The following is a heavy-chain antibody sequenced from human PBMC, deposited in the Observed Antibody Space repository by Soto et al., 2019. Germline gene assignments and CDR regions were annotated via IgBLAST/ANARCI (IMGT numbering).Heavy chain of an antibody. CDR1: GFTFSSYS. CDR2: ISSSSSYI. D-gene: IGHD5-12*01. Sequence: PGGSLRLSCAASGFTFSSYSMNWVRQAPGKGLEWVSSISSSSSYIYYADSVKGRFTISRDKAKNSLYLQMNSLRAEDTAVYYCARGMDIVATIGFDYWGLGTMVTVSS. J-gene: IGHJ4*02. CDR3: ARGMDIVATIGFDY. V-gene: IGHV3-21*01.